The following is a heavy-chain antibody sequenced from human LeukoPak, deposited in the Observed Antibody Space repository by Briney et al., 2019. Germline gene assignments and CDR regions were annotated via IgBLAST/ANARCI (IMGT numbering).Heavy chain of an antibody. Sequence: PSETLSLTCTVSGGSISSGSYYWSWIRQPAGKGLEWIGRIYTSGSTNYNPSLKSRVTISVDTSKNQFSLKLSSVTAADTAVYYCARDPYRAASDPDWGQGTLVTVSS. CDR3: ARDPYRAASDPD. D-gene: IGHD2-15*01. J-gene: IGHJ4*02. CDR1: GGSISSGSYY. V-gene: IGHV4-61*02. CDR2: IYTSGST.